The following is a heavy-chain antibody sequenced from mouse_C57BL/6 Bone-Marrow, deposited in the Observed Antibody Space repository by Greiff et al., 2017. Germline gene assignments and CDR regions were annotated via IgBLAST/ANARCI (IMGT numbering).Heavy chain of an antibody. Sequence: VQLQQSGPGLVQPSQSLSITCTVSGFSLTSYGVHWVRQSPGKGLEWLGVIWRGGSTDYNAAFMSRLSITKDNSKSQVFFKMNSLQADDTAIYYCAKSQLRLRPYAMDYWGQGTSVTVSS. D-gene: IGHD3-2*02. CDR2: IWRGGST. J-gene: IGHJ4*01. V-gene: IGHV2-5*01. CDR1: GFSLTSYG. CDR3: AKSQLRLRPYAMDY.